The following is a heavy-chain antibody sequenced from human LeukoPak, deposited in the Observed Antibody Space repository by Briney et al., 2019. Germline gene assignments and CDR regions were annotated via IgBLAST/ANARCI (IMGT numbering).Heavy chain of an antibody. CDR3: ARGVLPYYYYGMDV. Sequence: PGTSLRLSCAATGISFSSHGMHWVRQAPGKGLEWVAVIWYDGSNIYYADSVKGRFTISRDNSKNTLYLQMNSLRAEDTAVYYCARGVLPYYYYGMDVWGQGTTVTVSS. V-gene: IGHV3-33*01. D-gene: IGHD5/OR15-5a*01. CDR1: GISFSSHG. CDR2: IWYDGSNI. J-gene: IGHJ6*02.